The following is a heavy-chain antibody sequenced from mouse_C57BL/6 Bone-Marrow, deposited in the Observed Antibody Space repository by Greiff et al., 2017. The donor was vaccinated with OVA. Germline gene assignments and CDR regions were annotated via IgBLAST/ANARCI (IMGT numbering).Heavy chain of an antibody. V-gene: IGHV1-75*01. Sequence: VQLVESGPELVKPGASVKISCKASGYTFTDYYINWVKQRPGQGLEWIGWIFPGSGSTYYNEKFKGKATLTVDKSSSTAYMLLSSLTSEDSAVYFCARWIDYYGSSYVGYWGQGTTLTVSS. CDR3: ARWIDYYGSSYVGY. J-gene: IGHJ2*01. D-gene: IGHD1-1*01. CDR1: GYTFTDYY. CDR2: IFPGSGST.